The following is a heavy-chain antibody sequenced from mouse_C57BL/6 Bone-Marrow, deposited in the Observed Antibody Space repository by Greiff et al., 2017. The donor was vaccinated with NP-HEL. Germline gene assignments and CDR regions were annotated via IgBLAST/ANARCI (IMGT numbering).Heavy chain of an antibody. CDR1: GYSITSGYY. CDR3: AREVLRGAMDY. J-gene: IGHJ4*01. Sequence: EVQVVESGPGLVKPSQSLSLTCSVTGYSITSGYYWNWIRQFPGNKLEWMGYISYDGSNNYNPSLKNRISITRDTSKNQFFLKLNSVTTEDTATYYGAREVLRGAMDYWGQGTSVTVSS. CDR2: ISYDGSN. V-gene: IGHV3-6*01.